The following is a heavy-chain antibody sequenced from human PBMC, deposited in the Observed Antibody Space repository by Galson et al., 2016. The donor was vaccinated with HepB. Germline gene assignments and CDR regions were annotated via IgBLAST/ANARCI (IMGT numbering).Heavy chain of an antibody. V-gene: IGHV3-23*01. CDR3: ARGIGGRTSVRPCYFDY. D-gene: IGHD1-26*01. Sequence: SLRLSCAASGFTFNSYAMSWVRQAPGKGLEWVSTISGDGRTTNYADAVKGRFTISRDNSKNTLYLQMNTLRVEETAVYFCARGIGGRTSVRPCYFDYWGRGTLVTVSS. CDR2: ISGDGRTT. CDR1: GFTFNSYA. J-gene: IGHJ4*02.